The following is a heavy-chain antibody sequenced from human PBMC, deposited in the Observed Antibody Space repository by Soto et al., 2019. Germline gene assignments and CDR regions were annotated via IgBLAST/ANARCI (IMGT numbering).Heavy chain of an antibody. D-gene: IGHD6-13*01. CDR1: GFTFTSSA. CDR3: AAGDRRFSSPRAVDY. Sequence: QMQLVQSGPEVKKPGTSVKVSCKASGFTFTSSAVQWVRQARGQRLEWIGWIVVGSGNTNYAQKFQERVTITRDMATSTAYMELSSLRSEDTAVYYCAAGDRRFSSPRAVDYWGQGTLVTVS. V-gene: IGHV1-58*01. CDR2: IVVGSGNT. J-gene: IGHJ4*02.